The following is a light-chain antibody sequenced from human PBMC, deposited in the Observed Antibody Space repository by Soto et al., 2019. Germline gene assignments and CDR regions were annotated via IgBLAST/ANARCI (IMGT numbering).Light chain of an antibody. CDR3: QQYNGYRTWT. CDR2: DAS. CDR1: QSVSSW. J-gene: IGKJ5*01. Sequence: DIQMTQSPSTLSASVGDRVTITCRASQSVSSWLAWFQQKPGKAPKVLIWDASSLQRGVPSRFTGSGSGTEFTLTINGLQPDDFATYYCQQYNGYRTWTFGQGTRLEIK. V-gene: IGKV1-5*01.